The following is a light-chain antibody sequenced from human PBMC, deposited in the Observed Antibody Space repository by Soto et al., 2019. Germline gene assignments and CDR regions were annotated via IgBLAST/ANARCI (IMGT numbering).Light chain of an antibody. V-gene: IGKV3-20*01. Sequence: DIVLTQSPGALSLSPGERAKISCRSSQTASSDTLAWYQQKPGQAPRLLIHGASTRATGFPARFSGSGSGTDFTLTISRLEPEDFAVYYCQKYGSSPRTFGKGTKGDIK. J-gene: IGKJ1*01. CDR2: GAS. CDR1: QTASSDT. CDR3: QKYGSSPRT.